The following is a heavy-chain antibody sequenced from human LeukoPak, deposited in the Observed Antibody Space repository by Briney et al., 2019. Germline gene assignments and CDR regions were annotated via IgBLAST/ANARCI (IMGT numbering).Heavy chain of an antibody. D-gene: IGHD6-13*01. CDR2: IYYSGST. Sequence: PSETLSLTCAVSGYSISSSNWWGWIRRPPGKGLEWIGYIYYSGSTNYNPSLKSRVTMSVDTSKNQFSLKLSSVTALDTAVYYCARKGRVSAFDIWGQGTMVTVSS. V-gene: IGHV4-28*06. CDR3: ARKGRVSAFDI. CDR1: GYSISSSNW. J-gene: IGHJ3*02.